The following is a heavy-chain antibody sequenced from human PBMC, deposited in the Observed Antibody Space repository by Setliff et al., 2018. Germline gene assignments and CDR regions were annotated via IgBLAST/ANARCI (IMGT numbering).Heavy chain of an antibody. V-gene: IGHV1-18*01. CDR3: ARDGGGYCATTSCFHFDY. Sequence: ASVKVSCKTSGYTFTNYGITWVRQAPGQGLEWMGWINNYSFKTNYPQKFLGRVTVTTDTSTGTAYMELGSLTSDDTAIYHCARDGGGYCATTSCFHFDYWGQGTQVTVSS. CDR1: GYTFTNYG. J-gene: IGHJ4*02. D-gene: IGHD2-15*01. CDR2: INNYSFKT.